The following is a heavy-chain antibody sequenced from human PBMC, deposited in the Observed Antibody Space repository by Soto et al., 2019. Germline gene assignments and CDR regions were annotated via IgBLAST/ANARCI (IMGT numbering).Heavy chain of an antibody. D-gene: IGHD3-9*01. CDR1: GFTFSSSA. V-gene: IGHV1-58*01. CDR2: IVVGSGNT. Sequence: GASVKVSCKASGFTFSSSAVQWVRQARGQRLEWIGKIVVGSGNTNYAQKFQERVTITRDMSTSTAYMGLSSLRSEDTAFYYCAAFDPGPMGFDPWGQGTLVTVSS. CDR3: AAFDPGPMGFDP. J-gene: IGHJ5*02.